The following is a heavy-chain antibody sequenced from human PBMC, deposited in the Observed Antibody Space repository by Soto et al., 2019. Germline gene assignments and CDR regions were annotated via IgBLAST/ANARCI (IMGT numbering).Heavy chain of an antibody. V-gene: IGHV4-4*02. D-gene: IGHD5-18*01. CDR3: ATRPSYGPS. CDR1: GDSINDWC. J-gene: IGHJ5*02. CDR2: MFHSGGT. Sequence: PSETLSLTCVVSGDSINDWCWTWVRQPPGKGLEWIGEMFHSGGTNYNPSLKSRVTISIDKSKNQLSLRLTSVTAADTAVYYCATRPSYGPSWGQGTRVTVAS.